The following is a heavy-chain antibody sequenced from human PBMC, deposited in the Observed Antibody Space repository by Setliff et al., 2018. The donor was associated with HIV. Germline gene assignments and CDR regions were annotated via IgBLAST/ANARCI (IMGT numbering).Heavy chain of an antibody. D-gene: IGHD3-22*01. J-gene: IGHJ4*02. CDR1: GFTFTSSA. CDR3: ATYHYYDSSAYYVDLYYLDY. V-gene: IGHV1-58*01. CDR2: IVVGSGNT. Sequence: VKVSCKASGFTFTSSAVQWVRQARGQRLEWIGWIVVGSGNTNYAQKFQERVTITRDMSTSTAYMELSSLRSDDTAVYYCATYHYYDSSAYYVDLYYLDYWGQGTLVTSPQ.